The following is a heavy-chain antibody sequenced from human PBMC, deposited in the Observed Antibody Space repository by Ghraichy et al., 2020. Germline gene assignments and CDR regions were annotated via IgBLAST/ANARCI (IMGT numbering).Heavy chain of an antibody. Sequence: GESLNISCAASGFTFSDYYMSWIRQAPGKGLEWVSYVSSSDSYTKYADSVKGRFTISRDNAKNSLYLQMNSLRAEDTAVYYCAGGRTSGWFYWGQGTLVTVSS. CDR1: GFTFSDYY. CDR3: AGGRTSGWFY. V-gene: IGHV3-11*06. J-gene: IGHJ4*02. D-gene: IGHD6-19*01. CDR2: VSSSDSYT.